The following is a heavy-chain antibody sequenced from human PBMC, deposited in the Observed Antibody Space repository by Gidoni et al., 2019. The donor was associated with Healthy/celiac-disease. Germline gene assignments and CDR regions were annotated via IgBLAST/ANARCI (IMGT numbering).Heavy chain of an antibody. D-gene: IGHD2-21*01. J-gene: IGHJ3*02. CDR3: AHRHVDVAPSAFDI. V-gene: IGHV2-5*01. Sequence: QTTLKESGPTLVKPTQTLTLTCTFSGFSLRTSGVGVGWIRQPPGKALEWLALIYWNDDKRYSPSLKSRLTITKDTSKNQVVLTMTNMDPVDTATYYCAHRHVDVAPSAFDIWGQGTMVTVSS. CDR2: IYWNDDK. CDR1: GFSLRTSGVG.